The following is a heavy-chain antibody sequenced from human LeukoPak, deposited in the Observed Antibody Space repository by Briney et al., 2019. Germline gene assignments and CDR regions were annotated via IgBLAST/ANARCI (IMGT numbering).Heavy chain of an antibody. CDR2: ASYDGSIE. Sequence: GRSLRLSCVASGFTLSTYGMHWVRQAPGKGLERVAIASYDGSIEHYADSVKGRFTISRDTSKNTLYLQMNSLRAEDTAVYYCAKDFYAFSGSGQNWFDPWGQGTLVTVSS. V-gene: IGHV3-30*18. CDR1: GFTLSTYG. D-gene: IGHD3-10*01. CDR3: AKDFYAFSGSGQNWFDP. J-gene: IGHJ5*02.